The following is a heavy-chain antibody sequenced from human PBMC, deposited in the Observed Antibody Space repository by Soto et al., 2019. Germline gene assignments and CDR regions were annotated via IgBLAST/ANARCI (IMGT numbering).Heavy chain of an antibody. CDR2: IHHSGST. CDR3: ARAPRGYGMDV. Sequence: PSETLSLTCTVSGDSVSINSWCSCVRQPPGKGLEWIGEIHHSGSTNYNSSLTSRVSISIDKSKNQFSLNLYSVTAADAAVFYCARAPRGYGMDVWGQGTTVTVSS. CDR1: GDSVSINSW. J-gene: IGHJ6*02. V-gene: IGHV4-4*02.